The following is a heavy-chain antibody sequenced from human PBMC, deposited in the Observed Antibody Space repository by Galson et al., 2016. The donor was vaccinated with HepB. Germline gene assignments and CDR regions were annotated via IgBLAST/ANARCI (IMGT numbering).Heavy chain of an antibody. J-gene: IGHJ4*02. D-gene: IGHD2-2*01. CDR2: ISTGGSYI. CDR1: GFSLTKNN. CDR3: ARDSQYQLLSAFDY. V-gene: IGHV3-21*01. Sequence: SLRLSCAASGFSLTKNNMNWVRQAPGKGLEWVSSISTGGSYIYYADSVKGRFTISGDNAKNSLYLQMNSLRAEDTAVYYCARDSQYQLLSAFDYWGQGTLVTVSS.